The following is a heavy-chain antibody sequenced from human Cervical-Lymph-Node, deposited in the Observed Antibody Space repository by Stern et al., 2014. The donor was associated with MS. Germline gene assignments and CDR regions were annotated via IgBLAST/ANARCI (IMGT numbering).Heavy chain of an antibody. CDR1: GYTFSSYD. CDR3: ARTHYYGSRASPNWFDP. V-gene: IGHV1-8*01. D-gene: IGHD3-22*01. CDR2: MNPNSGDT. J-gene: IGHJ5*02. Sequence: VQLVESGAEVKKPGASVKVSCKASGYTFSSYDINWVRQATGQGLEGMGWMNPNSGDTGYAQKFQGRVTMTRDTSISTAYMELSSLKSEDTAVYYCARTHYYGSRASPNWFDPWGQGTLVTVSS.